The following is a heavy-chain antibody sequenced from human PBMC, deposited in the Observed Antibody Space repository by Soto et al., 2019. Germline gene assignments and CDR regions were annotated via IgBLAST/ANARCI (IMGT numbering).Heavy chain of an antibody. CDR1: GSSLTSYW. V-gene: IGHV5-10-1*01. CDR3: ARRRYSSGSPFDY. D-gene: IGHD3-22*01. CDR2: SDPSDSYT. J-gene: IGHJ4*02. Sequence: GESLKISCKGSGSSLTSYWIGWVRQMPGKGLEWMGGSDPSDSYTNYSPSFQGHVTISVDKSISTAYLQWSSLKASDTAMYYCARRRYSSGSPFDYWGQGTLVTVSS.